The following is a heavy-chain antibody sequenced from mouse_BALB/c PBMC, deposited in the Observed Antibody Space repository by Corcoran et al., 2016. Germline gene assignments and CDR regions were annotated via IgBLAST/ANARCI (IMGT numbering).Heavy chain of an antibody. CDR3: ASNWGY. J-gene: IGHJ2*01. CDR2: INPYNDGT. Sequence: EVQLQQSGPERVKPGAAVKMSCKASGYTFTSSVMHWVKQKPGQGLEWVGYINPYNDGTKYNEKFKGKATLTSYKSSSTAYMELSSLTSEDSAVYYCASNWGYWGQGTTLTVSS. CDR1: GYTFTSSV. V-gene: IGHV1S136*01. D-gene: IGHD4-1*02.